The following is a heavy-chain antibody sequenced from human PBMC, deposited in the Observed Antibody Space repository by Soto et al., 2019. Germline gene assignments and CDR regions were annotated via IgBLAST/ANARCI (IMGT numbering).Heavy chain of an antibody. V-gene: IGHV3-21*01. CDR2: ISCSSSYI. CDR1: GFTFNNYG. Sequence: GGSLRLSCAASGFTFNNYGINWVRQAPGKGLEWVSSISCSSSYIYYADSVKGRFTISRDNAKNSLYLQMNSLRAEDTAVYYCAREADILNWFDPWGQGTLVTVSS. CDR3: AREADILNWFDP. J-gene: IGHJ5*02. D-gene: IGHD3-9*01.